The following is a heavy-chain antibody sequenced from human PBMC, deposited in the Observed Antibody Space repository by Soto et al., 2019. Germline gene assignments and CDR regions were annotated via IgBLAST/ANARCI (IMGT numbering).Heavy chain of an antibody. CDR2: ISGNGSTT. J-gene: IGHJ3*02. D-gene: IGHD6-6*01. Sequence: GGSLILSCAASGFTFDDYAMHWVRQAPGKGLEWVSYISGNGSTTYYADSVKGRFTISRDNAKNSLYLQMNSLRDEDTAVYYCARGLIAARAFDIWGQGTMVTVS. CDR1: GFTFDDYA. V-gene: IGHV3-48*02. CDR3: ARGLIAARAFDI.